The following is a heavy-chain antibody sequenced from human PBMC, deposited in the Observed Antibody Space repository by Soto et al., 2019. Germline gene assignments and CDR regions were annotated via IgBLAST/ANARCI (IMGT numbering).Heavy chain of an antibody. CDR2: IIPIFGTA. CDR1: GYNFTTYA. D-gene: IGHD3-3*01. CDR3: ARVADTIFGVWFYGMDV. V-gene: IGHV1-69*13. J-gene: IGHJ6*02. Sequence: GASVKGSCKASGYNFTTYAMHWVRQAPGQRLEWMGGIIPIFGTANYAQKFQGRVTITADESTSTAYMELSSLRSEDTAVYYCARVADTIFGVWFYGMDVWGQGTTVTVSS.